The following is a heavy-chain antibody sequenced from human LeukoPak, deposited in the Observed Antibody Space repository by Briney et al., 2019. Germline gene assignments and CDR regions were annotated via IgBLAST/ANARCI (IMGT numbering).Heavy chain of an antibody. CDR3: AKDGRVEAATITSSFFDF. Sequence: PGGSLRLSCAASGFIFSSYAMRWVRQAPGMGLKWVSAVSGSGGDTYYADSVKGRFTISRDNSKDTLYLQMNSLRAEDTAVYYCAKDGRVEAATITSSFFDFWGQGIQVTVSS. J-gene: IGHJ4*02. D-gene: IGHD2-15*01. CDR2: VSGSGGDT. CDR1: GFIFSSYA. V-gene: IGHV3-23*01.